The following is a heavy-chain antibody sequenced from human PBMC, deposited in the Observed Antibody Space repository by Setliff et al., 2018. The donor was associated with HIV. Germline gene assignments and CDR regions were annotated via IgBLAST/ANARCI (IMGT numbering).Heavy chain of an antibody. CDR2: IHYSGIT. D-gene: IGHD3-9*01. Sequence: SETLSLTCTVSRDSINGHWWSWIRQPPGKGLEWTGSIHYSGITHYNPSLKSRLTMSVYTSKNQVSLKLTSITAADTAVYYCARYKCINFACVGFDIWGQGTVVTVSS. V-gene: IGHV4-59*11. CDR3: ARYKCINFACVGFDI. CDR1: RDSINGHW. J-gene: IGHJ3*02.